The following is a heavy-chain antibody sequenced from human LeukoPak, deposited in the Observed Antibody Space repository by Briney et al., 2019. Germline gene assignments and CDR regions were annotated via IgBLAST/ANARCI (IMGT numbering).Heavy chain of an antibody. CDR1: GYTFTSYH. V-gene: IGHV1-46*01. CDR2: INPSGGST. CDR3: ARGWELYFDY. J-gene: IGHJ4*02. Sequence: GASVKVSCKASGYTFTSYHMHWVRQAPGQGLEWMGIINPSGGSTNYAQRFRGRVTMTRDMSTGTVYMELSSLTSEDTAVYYCARGWELYFDYWGQGTLVTVSS. D-gene: IGHD1-26*01.